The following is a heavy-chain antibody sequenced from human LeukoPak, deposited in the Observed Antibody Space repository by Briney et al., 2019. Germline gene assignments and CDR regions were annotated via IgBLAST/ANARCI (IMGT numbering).Heavy chain of an antibody. D-gene: IGHD3-22*01. J-gene: IGHJ4*02. CDR1: GFTFSSYG. CDR2: IWYDGSNK. CDR3: ARFYYDSTGYYYGIDY. Sequence: GGSLRLSCAASGFTFSSYGMHWVRQAPGKGLEWVAVIWYDGSNKYYADSVKGRFTISRDNSKNTLYLQMNSLRAEDTAVYYCARFYYDSTGYYYGIDYWGQGTLVTVSS. V-gene: IGHV3-33*01.